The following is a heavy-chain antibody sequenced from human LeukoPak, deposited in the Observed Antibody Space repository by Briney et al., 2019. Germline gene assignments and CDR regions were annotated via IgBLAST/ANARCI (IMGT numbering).Heavy chain of an antibody. Sequence: ASVKVSCKASGYTFTSYGISWVRQAPGQGLEWMGWISAYNGNTNYAQKLQGRVTMTTDTSTSTAYMELRSLRSDDTAVYYCARDGDIVATKHYYYYYMDVWGKGTTVTISS. CDR3: ARDGDIVATKHYYYYYMDV. J-gene: IGHJ6*03. V-gene: IGHV1-18*01. D-gene: IGHD5-12*01. CDR2: ISAYNGNT. CDR1: GYTFTSYG.